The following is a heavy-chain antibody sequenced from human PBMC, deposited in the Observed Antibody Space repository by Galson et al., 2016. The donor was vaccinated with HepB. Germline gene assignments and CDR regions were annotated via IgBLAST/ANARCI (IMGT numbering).Heavy chain of an antibody. J-gene: IGHJ2*01. CDR3: ARRSVSYWYFDL. CDR1: GYSFSSYW. D-gene: IGHD2-8*01. V-gene: IGHV5-51*01. CDR2: TFPGDSYT. Sequence: QSGAEVKQPGESLKISCTGSGYSFSSYWIGWVRQMPGKGLEWMGITFPGDSYTRYSPSFQGQVTVSADKSINTAYLQWSSLKASDAAMYYCARRSVSYWYFDLWGRGTLVTVSS.